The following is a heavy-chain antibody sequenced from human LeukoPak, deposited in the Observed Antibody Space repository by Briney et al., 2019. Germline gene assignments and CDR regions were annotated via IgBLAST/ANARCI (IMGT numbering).Heavy chain of an antibody. D-gene: IGHD3/OR15-3a*01. V-gene: IGHV3-23*01. CDR2: ISGSGGST. CDR1: GFSFSSYA. J-gene: IGHJ4*02. Sequence: GGSLRLSCAASGFSFSSYAMSWVRQAPGKGLEWVSGISGSGGSTYYADSVKDRFTISGDNSQNTLYLQLNSLRAEDTAVYYCARDWTLNYWGQGTLVTVSS. CDR3: ARDWTLNY.